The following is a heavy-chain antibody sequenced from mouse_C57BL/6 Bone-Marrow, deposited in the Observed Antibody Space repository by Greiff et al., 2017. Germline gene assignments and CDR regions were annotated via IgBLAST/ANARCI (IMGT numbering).Heavy chain of an antibody. CDR2: ISSGGDYI. V-gene: IGHV5-9-1*02. CDR1: GFTFSSYA. D-gene: IGHD2-4*01. J-gene: IGHJ3*01. Sequence: DVMLVESGEGLVKPGGSLKLSCAASGFTFSSYAMSWVRQTPEKRLEWVAYISSGGDYIYYADTVKGRFTISRDNARNTLYLQMGSLKSEDTAMYYCTRVRGDYDAWFAYWGQGTLVTVSA. CDR3: TRVRGDYDAWFAY.